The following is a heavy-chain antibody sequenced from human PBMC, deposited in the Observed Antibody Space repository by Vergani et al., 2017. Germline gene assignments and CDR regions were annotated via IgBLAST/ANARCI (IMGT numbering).Heavy chain of an antibody. Sequence: QVQLQESGPGLVKPSQTLSLTCTVSGGSISSGGYYWSWIRQPPGKGLEWIGEINHSGSTNYNPSLKSRVTISVDTSKNQFSLKLSSVTAADTAVYYCARGRRDCSSTSCLRAFFDYWGQGTLVTVSS. D-gene: IGHD2-2*01. CDR1: GGSISSGGYY. CDR3: ARGRRDCSSTSCLRAFFDY. V-gene: IGHV4-31*03. CDR2: INHSGST. J-gene: IGHJ4*02.